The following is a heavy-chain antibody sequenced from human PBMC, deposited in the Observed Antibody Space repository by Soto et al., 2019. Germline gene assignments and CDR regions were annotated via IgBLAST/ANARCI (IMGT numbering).Heavy chain of an antibody. J-gene: IGHJ4*02. CDR2: IIGSGGST. V-gene: IGHV3-23*01. Sequence: EVQLLESGGGLVQPGGSLRLSCAASGFTFSSYVMTWVRQAPGKGLEWVSSIIGSGGSTYYVDSVKGRFTISRDNSKNTVSLQMSSLRPDDTAIYYCAKGASFHDASKDYAYWGQGTLVTVSS. CDR1: GFTFSSYV. CDR3: AKGASFHDASKDYAY.